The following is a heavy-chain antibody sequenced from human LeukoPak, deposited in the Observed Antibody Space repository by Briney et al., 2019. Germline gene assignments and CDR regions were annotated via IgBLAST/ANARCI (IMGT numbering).Heavy chain of an antibody. J-gene: IGHJ6*03. Sequence: PGGSLRLSCAASGFYFSGYSMNWVRQAPGKGLEWVSSINSGSTYMYYADSVKGRFTISRDNAKNSLHLQMYSLRAEDTAVYFCARVEATTGRNCHYHYMDVWGKGTTVTVSS. CDR2: INSGSTYM. CDR3: ARVEATTGRNCHYHYMDV. CDR1: GFYFSGYS. D-gene: IGHD1-1*01. V-gene: IGHV3-21*01.